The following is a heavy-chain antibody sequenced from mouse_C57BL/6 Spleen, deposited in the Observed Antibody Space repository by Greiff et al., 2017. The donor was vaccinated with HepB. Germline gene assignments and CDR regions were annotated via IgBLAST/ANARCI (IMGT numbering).Heavy chain of an antibody. J-gene: IGHJ2*01. CDR3: ARYSITTVVATEDY. CDR1: GYTFTSYW. Sequence: VQLQQPGAELVRPGTSVKLSCKASGYTFTSYWMHWVKQRPGQGLEWIGVIDPSDSYTNYNQKFKGKATLTVDTSSSTAYMQLSSLTSEDSAVYYCARYSITTVVATEDYWGQGTTLTVSS. D-gene: IGHD1-1*01. CDR2: IDPSDSYT. V-gene: IGHV1-59*01.